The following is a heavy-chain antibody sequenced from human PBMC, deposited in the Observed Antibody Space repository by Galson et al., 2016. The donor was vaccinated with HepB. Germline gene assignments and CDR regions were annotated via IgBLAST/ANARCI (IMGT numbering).Heavy chain of an antibody. CDR3: VAGKEYFQH. CDR1: GFSFRNYG. CDR2: ISDDGTNK. V-gene: IGHV3-30*05. D-gene: IGHD6-19*01. J-gene: IGHJ1*01. Sequence: SLRLSCAASGFSFRNYGMHWVRQAPGKGLDWVSAISDDGTNKYYADSMKGRFTISRDNSKNTLSLQMNSLRAEGTAVYYCVAGKEYFQHWGQGTLVTVSS.